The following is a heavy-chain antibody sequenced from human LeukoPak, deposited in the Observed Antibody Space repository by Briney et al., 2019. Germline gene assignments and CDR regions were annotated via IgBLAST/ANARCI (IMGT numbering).Heavy chain of an antibody. CDR3: ARDHYDSSGYSPYWYFDL. V-gene: IGHV4-59*01. D-gene: IGHD3-22*01. CDR2: TYYSGST. J-gene: IGHJ2*01. CDR1: GGSISSYY. Sequence: TSETLSLTCTVSGGSISSYYWSWIRQPPGMGLEWIGYTYYSGSTNYTPSLKSLVTISVDTSKTQFSLKLSSVTAADTAVYYCARDHYDSSGYSPYWYFDLWGRGTLVTVSS.